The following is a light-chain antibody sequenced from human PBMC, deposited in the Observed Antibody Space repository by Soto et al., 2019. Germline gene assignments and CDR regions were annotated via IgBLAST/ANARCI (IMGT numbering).Light chain of an antibody. J-gene: IGKJ4*01. CDR1: QSVTSW. CDR3: QQYNSYSLT. CDR2: KAS. V-gene: IGKV1-5*03. Sequence: DIQMTQSPSTLSASVGDRVTITCRASQSVTSWLAWYQQKPGKAPKLLIYKASSLESGVPSRFSGSGSGIEFTLTISNLQPDDFATYYCQQYNSYSLTFGGGTKVEIK.